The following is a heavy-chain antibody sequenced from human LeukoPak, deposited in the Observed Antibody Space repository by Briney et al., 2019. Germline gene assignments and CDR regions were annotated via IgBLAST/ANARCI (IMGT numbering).Heavy chain of an antibody. Sequence: SETLSLTCTVSGGSVSSGSYYWSWIRQPPGKGLEWIGYIYYSGSTNYSPSLKSRVTISVDTSKNQFSLKLSSVTAADTAVYYCARDRDIGTYYYYYGMDVWGQGTTVTVSS. J-gene: IGHJ6*02. V-gene: IGHV4-61*01. CDR3: ARDRDIGTYYYYYGMDV. CDR2: IYYSGST. CDR1: GGSVSSGSYY. D-gene: IGHD2-15*01.